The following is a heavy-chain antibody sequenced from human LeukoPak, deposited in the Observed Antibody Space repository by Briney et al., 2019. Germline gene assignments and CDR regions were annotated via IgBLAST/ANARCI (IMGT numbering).Heavy chain of an antibody. Sequence: PGGSLRLSCAASGFTFSSYAMSWVRQAPGKGLEWVSVIYSGGSTYYADSVKGRFTISRDNSKNTLYLQMNSLRAEDTAVYYCARDPYDSSGYYYGGFDYWGQGTLVTVSS. CDR2: IYSGGST. J-gene: IGHJ4*02. CDR1: GFTFSSYA. CDR3: ARDPYDSSGYYYGGFDY. V-gene: IGHV3-66*01. D-gene: IGHD3-22*01.